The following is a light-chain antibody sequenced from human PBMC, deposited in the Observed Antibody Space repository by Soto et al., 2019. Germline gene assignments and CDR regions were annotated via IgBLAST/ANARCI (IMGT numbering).Light chain of an antibody. V-gene: IGKV3-15*01. CDR3: QQYNNWPPSGYT. Sequence: EIVMTQSPATLSVSPGERATLSCRASQSVSSNLAWYQQKPGQAPRLLIYGASTRATGIPARFNGSGSGTEFTLTISSLQSEDFAVYYCQQYNNWPPSGYTFGQGTKLEIK. CDR2: GAS. J-gene: IGKJ2*01. CDR1: QSVSSN.